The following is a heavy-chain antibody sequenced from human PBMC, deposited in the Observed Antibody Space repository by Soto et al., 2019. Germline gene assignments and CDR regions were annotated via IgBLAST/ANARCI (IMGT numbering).Heavy chain of an antibody. D-gene: IGHD2-2*01. V-gene: IGHV3-9*01. CDR3: AKVIVVVPAAAYFDY. Sequence: DVQLVESGGGLVQPGRSLRLSCAASGFTFDDYAMHWVRQAPGKGLEWVSGISWNSGSIGYADSVKGRFTISRDNAKNSLYLQMNSLRAEDTALYYCAKVIVVVPAAAYFDYWGQGTLVTVSS. J-gene: IGHJ4*02. CDR1: GFTFDDYA. CDR2: ISWNSGSI.